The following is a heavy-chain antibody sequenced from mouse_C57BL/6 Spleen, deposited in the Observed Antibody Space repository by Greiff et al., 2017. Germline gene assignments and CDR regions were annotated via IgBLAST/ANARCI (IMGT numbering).Heavy chain of an antibody. CDR2: IYPGDGDT. CDR3: ARIHYDYDEGFDY. D-gene: IGHD2-4*01. Sequence: VQLVESGAELVKPGASVKISCKASGYAFSSYWMNWVKQRPGKGLEWIGQIYPGDGDTNYNGKFKGKATLTADKSSSTAYMQLSSLTSEDSAVYFCARIHYDYDEGFDYRGQGTTLTVSS. V-gene: IGHV1-80*01. J-gene: IGHJ2*01. CDR1: GYAFSSYW.